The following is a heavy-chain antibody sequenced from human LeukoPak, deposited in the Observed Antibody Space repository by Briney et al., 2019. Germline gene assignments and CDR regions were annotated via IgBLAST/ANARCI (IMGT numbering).Heavy chain of an antibody. J-gene: IGHJ4*02. V-gene: IGHV3-49*04. Sequence: GGSLRLSCAASGFTFSSYAMSWVRQAPGKGLEWVGFIRSKAYGWTTEYAASVKGRFTISRDDSKSIAYLQMNSLKTEDTAVYYCTRVRERTSSVGVRYFDYWGQGTLVTVSS. CDR2: IRSKAYGWTT. CDR1: GFTFSSYA. D-gene: IGHD3-16*01. CDR3: TRVRERTSSVGVRYFDY.